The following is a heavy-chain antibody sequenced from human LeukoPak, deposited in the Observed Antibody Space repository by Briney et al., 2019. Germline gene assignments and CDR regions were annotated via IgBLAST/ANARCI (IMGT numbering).Heavy chain of an antibody. CDR2: INSHTGGS. Sequence: ASVKVSCKASGYNFTDYCIHWVRQAPGQGPEWMGRINSHTGGSNFAHKFQGRVTMTRDTSISTVYMELTRLSSDDTAVYYCARGPYYGDYVPDYWGQGTLVTVSS. CDR3: ARGPYYGDYVPDY. J-gene: IGHJ4*02. CDR1: GYNFTDYC. V-gene: IGHV1-2*06. D-gene: IGHD4-17*01.